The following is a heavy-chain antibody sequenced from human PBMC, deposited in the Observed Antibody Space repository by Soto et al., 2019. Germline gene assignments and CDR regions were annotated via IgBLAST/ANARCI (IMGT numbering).Heavy chain of an antibody. CDR1: GFTFSSYG. J-gene: IGHJ6*02. D-gene: IGHD3-10*01. Sequence: GESLKISCAASGFTFSSYGMHWVRQAPGKGLEWVAVISYDGSNKYYADSVKGRFTISRDNSKNTLYLQMNSLRAEDTAVYYCAKDYLKSITMVRGVIGGYYYYGMDVWGQGTTVTVSS. CDR3: AKDYLKSITMVRGVIGGYYYYGMDV. CDR2: ISYDGSNK. V-gene: IGHV3-30*18.